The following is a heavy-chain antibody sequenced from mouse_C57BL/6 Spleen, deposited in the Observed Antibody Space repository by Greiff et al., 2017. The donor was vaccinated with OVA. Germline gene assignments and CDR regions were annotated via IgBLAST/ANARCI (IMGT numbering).Heavy chain of an antibody. J-gene: IGHJ2*01. CDR3: ASRDYGSSYDFDY. D-gene: IGHD1-1*01. CDR2: IDPEDGET. V-gene: IGHV14-2*01. Sequence: VQLQQFGAELVKPGASVKLSCTASGFNIKDYYMHWVKQRTEQGLEWIGRIDPEDGETKYAPNFQGKATITADTSSNTAYLQLSSLTSEDTAVYYCASRDYGSSYDFDYWGQGTTLTVSS. CDR1: GFNIKDYY.